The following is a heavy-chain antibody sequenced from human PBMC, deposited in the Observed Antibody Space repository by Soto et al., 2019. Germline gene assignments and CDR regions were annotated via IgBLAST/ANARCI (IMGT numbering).Heavy chain of an antibody. CDR3: VRERRGLGIGFDH. D-gene: IGHD6-19*01. CDR1: GFNVSDNY. Sequence: LRLSCEAAGFNVSDNYMGWVRQAPGKGLEWVSSFFTGGSTDYADSVKGRFTISRDDSKNTVYLQTNSLRAEDTAVYFCVRERRGLGIGFDHWGQGTLVTVSS. J-gene: IGHJ4*02. V-gene: IGHV3-53*01. CDR2: FFTGGST.